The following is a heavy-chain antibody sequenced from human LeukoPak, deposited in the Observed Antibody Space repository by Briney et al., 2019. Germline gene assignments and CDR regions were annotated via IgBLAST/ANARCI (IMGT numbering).Heavy chain of an antibody. J-gene: IGHJ4*02. CDR3: AKDRSCTNNIGQGNFDY. V-gene: IGHV3-23*01. Sequence: GGSLRLSCAASGFTFSNYAMSWVRQAPGKGLEWVSGISGSGGDTYYADSVKGRFTISRDNSKNTLYLQMNSLRAEDTAVYYCAKDRSCTNNIGQGNFDYWGQGTLVTVP. CDR2: ISGSGGDT. D-gene: IGHD2-8*01. CDR1: GFTFSNYA.